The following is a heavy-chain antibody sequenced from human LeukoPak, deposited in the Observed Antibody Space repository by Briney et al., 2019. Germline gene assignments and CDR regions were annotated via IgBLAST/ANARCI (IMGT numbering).Heavy chain of an antibody. V-gene: IGHV3-21*01. D-gene: IGHD3-10*01. CDR2: ISSSSSYI. Sequence: GGSLRLSCAASGFTFSSYSMNWVRQAPGKGLEWVSSISSSSSYIYYADSVKGRFTISRDYAKNSLYLQMNSLRAEDTAVYYCARDYYGSGSYNFDYWGQGTLVTVSS. CDR1: GFTFSSYS. CDR3: ARDYYGSGSYNFDY. J-gene: IGHJ4*02.